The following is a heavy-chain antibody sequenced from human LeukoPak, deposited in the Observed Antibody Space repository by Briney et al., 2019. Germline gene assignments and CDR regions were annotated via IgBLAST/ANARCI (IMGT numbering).Heavy chain of an antibody. J-gene: IGHJ4*02. CDR3: ARSYDTSGYYPYYCDY. CDR2: INPNSGGT. Sequence: GASVTVSCKTSGYTFTGYYMHWVRQAPGQGLEWMGRINPNSGGTNYAQKFQGRVTMTSDTSIRTTYMELSRLRSDATAVYYCARSYDTSGYYPYYCDYWGQGTLVTVSS. CDR1: GYTFTGYY. V-gene: IGHV1-2*06. D-gene: IGHD3-22*01.